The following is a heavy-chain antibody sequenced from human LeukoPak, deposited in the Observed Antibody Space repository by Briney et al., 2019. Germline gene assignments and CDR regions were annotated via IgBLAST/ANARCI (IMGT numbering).Heavy chain of an antibody. J-gene: IGHJ1*01. CDR1: GFTFDDYT. D-gene: IGHD2-2*01. Sequence: GRSLRLSCAASGFTFDDYTMHWVRHAPRKGLEWVSLISWDGGSTYYADSVKGRFTISRDNSKNSLYLQMNSLRTEDTALYYCATGGDCSSTSCYAYFQHWGQGTLVTVSS. V-gene: IGHV3-43*01. CDR2: ISWDGGST. CDR3: ATGGDCSSTSCYAYFQH.